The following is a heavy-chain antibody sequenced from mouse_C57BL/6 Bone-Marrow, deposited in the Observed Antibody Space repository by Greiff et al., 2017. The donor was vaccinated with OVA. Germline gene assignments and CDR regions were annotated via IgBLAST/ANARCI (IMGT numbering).Heavy chain of an antibody. Sequence: VQLQQSGAELVRPGASVKLSCKASGYTFTDYYINWVKQRPGQGLEWIARIYPGSGNTYYNEKFKGKATLTAEKSSSTAYMQLSSLTSEDSAVYFCARRGRGGAMDYWGQGTSVTVSS. CDR1: GYTFTDYY. V-gene: IGHV1-76*01. CDR2: IYPGSGNT. CDR3: ARRGRGGAMDY. J-gene: IGHJ4*01.